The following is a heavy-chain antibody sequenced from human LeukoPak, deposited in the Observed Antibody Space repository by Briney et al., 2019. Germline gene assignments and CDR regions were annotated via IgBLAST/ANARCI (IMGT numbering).Heavy chain of an antibody. D-gene: IGHD5-12*01. J-gene: IGHJ6*03. Sequence: GGSLRLSCAASGFTVSSNYISWVRQAPGKGLEWVSVIYSGGSTYYADSVKGRFTISRDNSKNTLYLQMNSLRAEDTAVYYCASVLSSYSGYDSPYYYYYYMDVWGKGTTVTVSS. V-gene: IGHV3-53*01. CDR1: GFTVSSNY. CDR3: ASVLSSYSGYDSPYYYYYYMDV. CDR2: IYSGGST.